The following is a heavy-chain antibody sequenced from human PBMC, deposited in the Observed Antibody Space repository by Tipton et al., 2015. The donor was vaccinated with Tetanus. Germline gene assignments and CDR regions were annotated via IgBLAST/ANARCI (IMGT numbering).Heavy chain of an antibody. CDR1: GFSFSSYA. Sequence: SLRLSCAASGFSFSSYAMTWVRQAPGRGLEWVSAISGSGEGKFYADSVKGRFTISRDNPRNTLYLQMNSLRAEDTAIYYCAKYSLNSQYYGTSGYRTFDPWGQGALVTVSS. D-gene: IGHD3-22*01. V-gene: IGHV3-23*01. CDR2: ISGSGEGK. CDR3: AKYSLNSQYYGTSGYRTFDP. J-gene: IGHJ5*02.